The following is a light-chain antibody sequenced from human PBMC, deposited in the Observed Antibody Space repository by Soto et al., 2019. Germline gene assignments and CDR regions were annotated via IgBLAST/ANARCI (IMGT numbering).Light chain of an antibody. CDR3: SSYTSSGTRV. V-gene: IGLV2-14*03. CDR2: DFN. CDR1: SSDVGGCNY. J-gene: IGLJ1*01. Sequence: QSVLTQPASVSGSPGQSITISCTGTSSDVGGCNYVSWYQQHPGKAPKLMIYDFNSRPSGVSNRFSGSKSGNTASLTISGLQAEDEADYYCSSYTSSGTRVFGAGTKLTVL.